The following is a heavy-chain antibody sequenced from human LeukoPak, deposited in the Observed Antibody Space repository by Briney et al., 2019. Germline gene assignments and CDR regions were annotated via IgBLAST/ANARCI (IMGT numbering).Heavy chain of an antibody. D-gene: IGHD5-12*01. Sequence: PSETLSLTCTVSGGSISSSSYYWGWIRQPPGKGLEWIGSIYYSGSTYYNPSLKSRVTISVDTSKNQFSLKLSSVTAADTAVYYCASGYEAGDAFDIWGQGTMVTVSS. CDR2: IYYSGST. CDR3: ASGYEAGDAFDI. V-gene: IGHV4-39*07. CDR1: GGSISSSSYY. J-gene: IGHJ3*02.